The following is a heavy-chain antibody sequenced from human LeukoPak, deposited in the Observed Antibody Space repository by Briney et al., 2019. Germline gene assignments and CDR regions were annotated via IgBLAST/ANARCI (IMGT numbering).Heavy chain of an antibody. CDR1: VYTFTGYY. Sequence: GASVKVSCKASVYTFTGYYMHWVRQAPGQGLEWMGWINPNSGGTNYAQKFQGRVTMTRDTSISTAYMELSRLRSDDTAVYYCARDMKLIAAAGTRRPNWFDPWGQGTLVTVSS. CDR3: ARDMKLIAAAGTRRPNWFDP. V-gene: IGHV1-2*02. J-gene: IGHJ5*02. D-gene: IGHD6-13*01. CDR2: INPNSGGT.